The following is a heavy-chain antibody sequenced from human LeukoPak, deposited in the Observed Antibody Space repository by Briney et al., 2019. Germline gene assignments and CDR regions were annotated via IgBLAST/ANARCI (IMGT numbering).Heavy chain of an antibody. CDR2: ISAYNGNT. Sequence: ASLKVSCKASGYTSTSYGSSSVPHAPGPGLHWIRSISAYNGNTNYAQKLQGKVTMTTNTSTSTAYMELRSLRSDDTAVYYCARDPIWFGEYHAFDIWGQGTMVTVSS. V-gene: IGHV1-18*04. J-gene: IGHJ3*02. CDR3: ARDPIWFGEYHAFDI. D-gene: IGHD3-10*01. CDR1: GYTSTSYG.